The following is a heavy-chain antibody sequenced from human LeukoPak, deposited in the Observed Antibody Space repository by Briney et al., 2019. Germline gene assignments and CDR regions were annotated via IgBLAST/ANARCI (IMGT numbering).Heavy chain of an antibody. V-gene: IGHV3-23*01. D-gene: IGHD2-2*01. J-gene: IGHJ4*02. CDR2: ISGSGGST. CDR1: GFTFSSYG. CDR3: AKDHRDIVVVPGAMLDY. Sequence: PGGTLRLSCAASGFTFSSYGMSWVRQAPGKGLEWVSAISGSGGSTYYADSVKGRFTISRDNSKNTLYLQMNSLRAEDTAIYYCAKDHRDIVVVPGAMLDYWGQGTLVTVSS.